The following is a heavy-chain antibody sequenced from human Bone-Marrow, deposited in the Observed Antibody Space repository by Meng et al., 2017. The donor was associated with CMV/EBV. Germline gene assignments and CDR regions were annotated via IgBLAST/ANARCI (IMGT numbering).Heavy chain of an antibody. V-gene: IGHV3-23*01. D-gene: IGHD2-2*01. CDR2: ISGSGGST. Sequence: GGSLRLSCAASGFTFSSYAMSWVRQAPGKGLEWVSAISGSGGSTYYADSVKGRFTISRDNSKNTLYLQMNSLRAEDTAVYYCAKDIGCSSTSCYHGMDVWGQGTTVTVSS. CDR3: AKDIGCSSTSCYHGMDV. CDR1: GFTFSSYA. J-gene: IGHJ6*02.